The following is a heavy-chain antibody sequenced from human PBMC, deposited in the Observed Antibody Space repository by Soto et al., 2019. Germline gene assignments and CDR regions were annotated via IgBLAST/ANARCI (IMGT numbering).Heavy chain of an antibody. CDR1: GFTFSSYG. CDR3: SRDTTGWYDNWLDP. V-gene: IGHV3-33*01. D-gene: IGHD6-13*01. CDR2: IWYDGSNK. J-gene: IGHJ5*02. Sequence: QVQLVESGGGVVQPGRSLRLSCAASGFTFSSYGMHWVRQAPGKGLEWVAVIWYDGSNKYYADSVKGRFTISRDNSKNPLYLQMNSLRAEDTAVYYCSRDTTGWYDNWLDPWGQGTLVTVSS.